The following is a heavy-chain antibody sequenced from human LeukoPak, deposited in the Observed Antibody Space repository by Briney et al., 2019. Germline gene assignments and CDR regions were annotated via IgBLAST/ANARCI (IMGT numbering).Heavy chain of an antibody. CDR2: ISYDGSNK. CDR3: ARARDYYDSSGYSK. Sequence: PGGSLRLSCAASGFTFSSYAMHWVRQAPGKGLEWVAVISYDGSNKCYADSVKGRFTISRDNSKNTLYLQMNSLRAEDTAVYYCARARDYYDSSGYSKWGQGTLVTVSS. V-gene: IGHV3-30-3*01. D-gene: IGHD3-22*01. J-gene: IGHJ4*02. CDR1: GFTFSSYA.